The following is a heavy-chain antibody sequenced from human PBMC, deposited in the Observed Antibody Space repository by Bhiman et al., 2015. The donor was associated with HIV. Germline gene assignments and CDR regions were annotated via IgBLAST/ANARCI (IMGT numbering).Heavy chain of an antibody. CDR3: ARAFAPYSGYPFDY. CDR2: ISNGGDTI. CDR1: GFTFSDYY. Sequence: QVQLVESGGGLVKPGGSLRLSCAASGFTFSDYYMSWIRQAPGKGLEWVSYISNGGDTICNADSVKGRFTISRDNAKNSLYLQMDSLRAEDTAVYYCARAFAPYSGYPFDYWGQGTLVTVSS. D-gene: IGHD5-12*01. J-gene: IGHJ4*02. V-gene: IGHV3-11*04.